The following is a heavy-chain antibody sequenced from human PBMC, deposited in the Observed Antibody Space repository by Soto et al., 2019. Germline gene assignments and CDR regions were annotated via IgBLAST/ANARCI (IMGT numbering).Heavy chain of an antibody. V-gene: IGHV3-15*07. CDR1: GFTVSNAW. D-gene: IGHD3-22*01. CDR3: TIDLQPTDYNDSDGFSN. Sequence: GGSLRLSCAGSGFTVSNAWMNWVRQAPGKGLEWVGRIKSKTDGGTADYAAPVKGRRTISRDDSENTLYLQMNSLKTEDTAVYSFTIDLQPTDYNDSDGFSNWVQGTLVTVSS. CDR2: IKSKTDGGTA. J-gene: IGHJ4*02.